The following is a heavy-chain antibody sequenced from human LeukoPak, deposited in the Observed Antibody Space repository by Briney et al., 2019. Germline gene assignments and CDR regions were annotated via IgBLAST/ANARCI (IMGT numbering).Heavy chain of an antibody. V-gene: IGHV1-46*03. D-gene: IGHD4-23*01. J-gene: IGHJ4*02. CDR3: ARARFAVVTQFDY. CDR2: INPSGGST. CDR1: GYTFTSYY. Sequence: SVKVSCKASGYTFTSYYRHWLRQPPGQGLEWMGIINPSGGSTSYAQKFQGRVTMTRDTSTSTVYMELSSLRSEDTAVYYCARARFAVVTQFDYWGQGTLVTVSS.